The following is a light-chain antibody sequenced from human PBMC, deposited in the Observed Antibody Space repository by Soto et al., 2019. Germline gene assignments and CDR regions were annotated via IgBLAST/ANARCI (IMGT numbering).Light chain of an antibody. CDR1: SSDVNDYNY. CDR3: SSYTSSSTRV. J-gene: IGLJ1*01. Sequence: QSALTQPASVSGSPGQSITISCTGNSSDVNDYNYVSWYQQHPGKAPKLMIYDVSNRPSGVSNRFSGSKSGNTASLTISGLQAEDEADYYCSSYTSSSTRVFGTGTKLTGL. V-gene: IGLV2-14*01. CDR2: DVS.